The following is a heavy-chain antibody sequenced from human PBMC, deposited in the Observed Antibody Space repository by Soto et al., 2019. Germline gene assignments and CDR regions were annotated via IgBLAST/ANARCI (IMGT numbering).Heavy chain of an antibody. V-gene: IGHV3-23*01. D-gene: IGHD3-3*01. CDR1: GFSFSNYG. J-gene: IGHJ3*02. Sequence: EVQLLESGGGLVQPGGSLRLSCATSGFSFSNYGMNWVRQAPGKGLEWVSGITKTGRSTFIADSVRGRFTISRDNWKNIMELQMNSLRVDDTALYYGTKVAEAYDFAFDKWGQGTMVTVTS. CDR3: TKVAEAYDFAFDK. CDR2: ITKTGRST.